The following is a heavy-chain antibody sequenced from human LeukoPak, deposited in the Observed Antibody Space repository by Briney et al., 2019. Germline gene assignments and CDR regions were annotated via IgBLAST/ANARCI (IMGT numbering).Heavy chain of an antibody. V-gene: IGHV3-48*02. D-gene: IGHD5-18*01. Sequence: GGSLRLSCAASGFTFSDYSMNWVRQAPGKGLEWVSYISSGGSTIYYADSVKGRFTISRDSAKNALYLQMNSLRDEDTAVYYCVRGEATAVVPGCDYWGQGMLVTVSS. CDR2: ISSGGSTI. CDR1: GFTFSDYS. J-gene: IGHJ4*02. CDR3: VRGEATAVVPGCDY.